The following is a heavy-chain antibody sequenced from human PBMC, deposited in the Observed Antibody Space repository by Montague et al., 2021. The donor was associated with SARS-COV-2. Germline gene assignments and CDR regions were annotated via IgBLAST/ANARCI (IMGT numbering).Heavy chain of an antibody. CDR2: IFTSGTT. J-gene: IGHJ4*02. V-gene: IGHV4-4*07. CDR3: ARTPVSGYHGGFDY. CDR1: GGPISSYY. D-gene: IGHD5-18*01. Sequence: ETLSLTCTVSGGPISSYYWSWIRQPAGKGLEWIGRIFTSGTTNYSPSLKSRVTMSVDTSKNQFSLKLSTVTAADTAVYYCARTPVSGYHGGFDYWGQGTLVTVSS.